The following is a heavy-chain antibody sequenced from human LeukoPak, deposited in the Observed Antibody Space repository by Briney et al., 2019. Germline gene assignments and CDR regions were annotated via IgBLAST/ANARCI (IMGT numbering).Heavy chain of an antibody. Sequence: SSETLSLTCTVSGGSISSGGYYWSWIRQPPGKGLEWIGYIYHSGSTYYNPSLKSRVTISVDRSKNQFSLKLSSVTAADTAVYYCARNPVVPAARYFDYWGQGTLVTVSS. CDR1: GGSISSGGYY. V-gene: IGHV4-30-2*01. J-gene: IGHJ4*02. D-gene: IGHD2-2*01. CDR2: IYHSGST. CDR3: ARNPVVPAARYFDY.